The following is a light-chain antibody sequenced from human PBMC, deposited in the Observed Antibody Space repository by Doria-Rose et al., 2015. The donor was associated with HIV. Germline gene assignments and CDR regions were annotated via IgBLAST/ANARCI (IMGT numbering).Light chain of an antibody. CDR1: QNLLYTSKNY. Sequence: VLTQSPESLGMSLGERATLNCKSSQNLLYTSKNYLAWYQQKPGQPPKLLIYWASTRQSGVPARFSGSGSGTDFTLTISSLEAEDVAVYYCQQYYDTPSFGPGTTVDIK. V-gene: IGKV4-1*01. J-gene: IGKJ3*01. CDR3: QQYYDTPS. CDR2: WAS.